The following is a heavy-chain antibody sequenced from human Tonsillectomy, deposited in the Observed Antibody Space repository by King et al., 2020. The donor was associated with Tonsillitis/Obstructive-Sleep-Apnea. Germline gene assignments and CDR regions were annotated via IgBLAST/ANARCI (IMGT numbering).Heavy chain of an antibody. V-gene: IGHV3-21*01. CDR1: GFTFSSYS. J-gene: IGHJ4*02. CDR2: ISSSTSYI. D-gene: IGHD6-19*01. Sequence: VQLVESGGGLVKPGGSLRLSCAASGFTFSSYSMNWVRQAPGKGLEWVSSISSSTSYIYYADSVKGRFTISRDNAKNSLYLQMNSLRAEDTALYYCARAGYSSDWATRRPFDYWGQGTLVTVSS. CDR3: ARAGYSSDWATRRPFDY.